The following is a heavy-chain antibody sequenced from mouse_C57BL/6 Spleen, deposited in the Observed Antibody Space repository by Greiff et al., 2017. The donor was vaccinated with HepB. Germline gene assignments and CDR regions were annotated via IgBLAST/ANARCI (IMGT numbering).Heavy chain of an antibody. CDR1: GYTFTSYW. D-gene: IGHD4-1*01. Sequence: QVQLQQPGAELVKPGASVKLSCKASGYTFTSYWMHWVKQRPGQGLEWIGMIHPNSGSTNYNEKFKSKATLTVDKSSSTAYMQLSSLTSEDSAVYYCARRTGREAMDYWGQGTSVTVSS. V-gene: IGHV1-64*01. J-gene: IGHJ4*01. CDR2: IHPNSGST. CDR3: ARRTGREAMDY.